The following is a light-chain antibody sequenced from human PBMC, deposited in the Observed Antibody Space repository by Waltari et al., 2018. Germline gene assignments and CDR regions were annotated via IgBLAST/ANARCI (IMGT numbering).Light chain of an antibody. J-gene: IGLJ3*02. V-gene: IGLV2-14*03. CDR3: SSYTSSSTLWV. Sequence: QSALTQPASVSGSPGQSITISCTGTSRDVGGYNYVPWYQQHPGKAPKLMIYDVSNRPSGAANRFSGSKSGNTASLTISGLQAEDEADYYCSSYTSSSTLWVFGGGTKLTVL. CDR2: DVS. CDR1: SRDVGGYNY.